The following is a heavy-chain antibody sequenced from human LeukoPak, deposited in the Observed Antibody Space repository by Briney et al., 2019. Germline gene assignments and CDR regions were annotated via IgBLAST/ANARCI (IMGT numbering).Heavy chain of an antibody. V-gene: IGHV1-46*01. Sequence: GASVKVSCKASGYTFTSYYMHWVRQAPGQGLEWMGIINPSGGSTSYAQKFQGRVTMTRDMSTSTVYMELSSLRSEDTAVYYCARRSGSGGSADYWGQGTLVTVSS. CDR2: INPSGGST. D-gene: IGHD1-26*01. CDR3: ARRSGSGGSADY. CDR1: GYTFTSYY. J-gene: IGHJ4*02.